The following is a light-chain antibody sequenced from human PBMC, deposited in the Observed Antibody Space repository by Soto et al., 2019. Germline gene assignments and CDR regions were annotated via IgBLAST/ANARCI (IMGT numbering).Light chain of an antibody. CDR3: SSYTSSSTLV. Sequence: QSVLTQPASVSGSPGQSSTISCTGTSSDVGGYNYVSWYQQHPGKAPKLMIYEVSNRPSGVSNRFSGSKSGNTPSLTISGLQAEDEADYYCSSYTSSSTLVFGTGTKVTVL. V-gene: IGLV2-14*01. CDR1: SSDVGGYNY. CDR2: EVS. J-gene: IGLJ1*01.